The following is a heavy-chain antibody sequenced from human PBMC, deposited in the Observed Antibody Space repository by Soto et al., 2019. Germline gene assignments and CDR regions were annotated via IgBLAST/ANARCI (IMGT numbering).Heavy chain of an antibody. CDR1: GFTFSNYG. CDR3: AKKCGVGATWYFDY. V-gene: IGHV3-23*01. CDR2: LPEIGTNT. Sequence: QPGGSLRLSCAASGFTFSNYGMSWVRQAPGKGLEWVSALPEIGTNTYYADSVKGRFTISRDNSKNTLFLQINNLRAGDTAVYYCAKKCGVGATWYFDYWGQGTLVTSPQ. J-gene: IGHJ4*02. D-gene: IGHD1-26*01.